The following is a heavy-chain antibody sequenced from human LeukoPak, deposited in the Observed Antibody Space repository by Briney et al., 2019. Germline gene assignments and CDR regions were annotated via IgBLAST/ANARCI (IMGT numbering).Heavy chain of an antibody. CDR1: GFTVSSNY. V-gene: IGHV3-53*01. J-gene: IGHJ4*02. CDR3: ARAPGSYGDYANDY. Sequence: GGSLRLSCAASGFTVSSNYMSWVRQAPGKGLEWVSIIYSGGSTYYADSVKGRFTISRDNSKNTLYLQMNSLRAEDTAVYYCARAPGSYGDYANDYWGQGTLVTVSS. CDR2: IYSGGST. D-gene: IGHD4-17*01.